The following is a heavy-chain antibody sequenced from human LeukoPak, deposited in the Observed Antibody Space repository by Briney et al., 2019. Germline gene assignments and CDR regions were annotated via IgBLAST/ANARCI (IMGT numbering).Heavy chain of an antibody. CDR3: ARERRSTLRFLEPWFGNWFDP. V-gene: IGHV4-39*07. CDR1: GGSISSSSYY. J-gene: IGHJ5*02. CDR2: IYYTGTT. Sequence: PSETLSLTCTVSGGSISSSSYYWAWIRQPPGKGLEWIGSIYYTGTTYYNPSLKSRVTISVDTSKNQFSLKLSSVTAADTAVYYCARERRSTLRFLEPWFGNWFDPWGQGALVTVSS. D-gene: IGHD3-3*01.